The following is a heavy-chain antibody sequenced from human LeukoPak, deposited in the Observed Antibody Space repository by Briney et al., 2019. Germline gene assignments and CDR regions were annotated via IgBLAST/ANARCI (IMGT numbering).Heavy chain of an antibody. V-gene: IGHV3-66*02. D-gene: IGHD3-3*01. Sequence: PGGSLRLSCAASGVTVSSNYMSWVRQAPGKGLEWVSVIYSGGSTYYADSVKGRFTISRDNSKNTLYLQMNSLRAEDTAVYYCARDWRSAFDIWGQGTMVTVSS. CDR2: IYSGGST. CDR3: ARDWRSAFDI. CDR1: GVTVSSNY. J-gene: IGHJ3*02.